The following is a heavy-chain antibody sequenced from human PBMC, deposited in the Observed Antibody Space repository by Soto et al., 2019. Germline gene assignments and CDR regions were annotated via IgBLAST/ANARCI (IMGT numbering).Heavy chain of an antibody. Sequence: GESLKMSCKGSGYTFTDYWIGWVRQLPGKGLEWMGIIYPGDSDTRYSPSFQGQVTISADKSISTAYLQWSSLKASDTAMYYCARPTGTINPSYFDYRGQGTLVTVSS. CDR3: ARPTGTINPSYFDY. J-gene: IGHJ4*02. D-gene: IGHD3-10*01. CDR1: GYTFTDYW. V-gene: IGHV5-51*01. CDR2: IYPGDSDT.